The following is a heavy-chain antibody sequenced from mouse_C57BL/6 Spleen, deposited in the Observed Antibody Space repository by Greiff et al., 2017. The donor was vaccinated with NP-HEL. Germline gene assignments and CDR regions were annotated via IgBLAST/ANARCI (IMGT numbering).Heavy chain of an antibody. Sequence: QVQLQQSGAELVKPGASVKISCKASGYAFSSYWLNWVKQRPGKGLEWIGQIYPGDGDTNYNGKFKGKATLTADKSSSTAYMQLSSLTSEDSAVYFCASGSSYVYYFDYWGQGTTLTGSS. CDR1: GYAFSSYW. CDR3: ASGSSYVYYFDY. V-gene: IGHV1-80*01. D-gene: IGHD1-1*01. CDR2: IYPGDGDT. J-gene: IGHJ2*01.